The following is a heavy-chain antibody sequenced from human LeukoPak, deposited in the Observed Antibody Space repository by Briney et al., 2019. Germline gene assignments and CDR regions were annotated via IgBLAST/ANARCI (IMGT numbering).Heavy chain of an antibody. V-gene: IGHV3-21*01. J-gene: IGHJ6*02. CDR3: ARYSRSSEDYGMDV. Sequence: GGSLRLSCAASGFSFSSNSMNRVRQAPGKGLEWVSSISSSSYIYYADSVKGRFTISRDNAKNSLYLQMNSLRAEDTAMYYCARYSRSSEDYGMDVWGQGTTVTVSS. CDR1: GFSFSSNS. D-gene: IGHD6-6*01. CDR2: ISSSSYI.